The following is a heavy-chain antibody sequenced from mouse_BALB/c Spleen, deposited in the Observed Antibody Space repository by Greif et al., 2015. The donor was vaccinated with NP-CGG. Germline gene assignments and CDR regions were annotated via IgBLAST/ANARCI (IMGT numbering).Heavy chain of an antibody. CDR1: GYAFSSYW. D-gene: IGHD2-1*01. V-gene: IGHV1-80*01. Sequence: QVQLKEFGAELVRPGSSVKISCKASGYAFSSYWMNWVKQRPGQGLEWIGQIYPGDGDTNYNGKFKGKATLTADKSSSTAYMQLSSLTSEDSAVYFCARVGNYYFDYWGQGTTLTVSS. J-gene: IGHJ2*01. CDR3: ARVGNYYFDY. CDR2: IYPGDGDT.